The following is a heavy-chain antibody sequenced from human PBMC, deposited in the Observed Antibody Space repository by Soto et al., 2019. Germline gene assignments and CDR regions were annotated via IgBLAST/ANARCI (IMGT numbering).Heavy chain of an antibody. CDR3: ARGGKGVRDFYGLDV. CDR2: LYPGDSDT. D-gene: IGHD2-8*01. J-gene: IGHJ6*02. V-gene: IGHV5-51*01. Sequence: XESLKISGVDYGDTFTTYWVAWVRQMPGKGLEWMGILYPGDSDTRYNPSFQGQVTISGDKSIRTAYLQWNSLKASDTAMYYCARGGKGVRDFYGLDVWGQGATVTSP. CDR1: GDTFTTYW.